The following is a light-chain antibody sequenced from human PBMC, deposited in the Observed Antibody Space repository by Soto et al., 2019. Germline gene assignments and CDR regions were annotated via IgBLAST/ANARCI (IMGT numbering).Light chain of an antibody. CDR3: NSYTSSSAFV. J-gene: IGLJ1*01. CDR1: SSDVGGYNY. Sequence: QSVLTQPASVSGSPGQSITISCTGTSSDVGGYNYVSWYQQHPGKAPKLVIYDVSNRPSGISNRFSGSKSGNTASLIISGLQAEDEADYYCNSYTSSSAFVFGTGTKV. V-gene: IGLV2-14*03. CDR2: DVS.